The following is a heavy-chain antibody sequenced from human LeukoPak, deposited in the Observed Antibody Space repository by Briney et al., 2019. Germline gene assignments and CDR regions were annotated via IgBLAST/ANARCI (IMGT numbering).Heavy chain of an antibody. CDR2: IYHSGTT. CDR3: ARAFLVGYSPEEYFFDY. Sequence: PGGSLRLSCAASGFTFSSYSMNWVRQAPGKGLECIGEIYHSGTTNYNPSLKSRVTISVDKSMNHFSLKLNSVTAADTAVYYCARAFLVGYSPEEYFFDYWGQGTLVTVSS. CDR1: GFTFSSYS. V-gene: IGHV4-4*02. D-gene: IGHD2-15*01. J-gene: IGHJ4*02.